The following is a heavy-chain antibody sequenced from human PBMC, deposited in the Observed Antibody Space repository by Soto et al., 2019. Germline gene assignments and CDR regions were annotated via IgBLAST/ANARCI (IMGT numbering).Heavy chain of an antibody. CDR2: FDPEDGET. CDR3: ATGYGDRGDYYYYGMDV. D-gene: IGHD3-10*01. Sequence: ASVKVSCKVSGYTLTELSMHWVRHAPGKGLEWMGGFDPEDGETIYAQKFQGRVTMTEDTSTDTAYMELSSLRSEDTAVYYCATGYGDRGDYYYYGMDVWGQGTTVTVSS. J-gene: IGHJ6*02. CDR1: GYTLTELS. V-gene: IGHV1-24*01.